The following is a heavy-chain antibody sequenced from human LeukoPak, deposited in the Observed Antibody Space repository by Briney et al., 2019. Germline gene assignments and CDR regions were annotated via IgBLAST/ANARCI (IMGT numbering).Heavy chain of an antibody. Sequence: SETLSLTCAVYGGSFSGYYWSWIRQPPGKGLEWIGEINHSGSTNHNPSLKSRVTISVDTSKNQFSLKLSSVTAADTAVYYCARGRRGKTFDYWGQGTLVTVSS. D-gene: IGHD3-16*01. CDR3: ARGRRGKTFDY. CDR1: GGSFSGYY. CDR2: INHSGST. J-gene: IGHJ4*02. V-gene: IGHV4-34*01.